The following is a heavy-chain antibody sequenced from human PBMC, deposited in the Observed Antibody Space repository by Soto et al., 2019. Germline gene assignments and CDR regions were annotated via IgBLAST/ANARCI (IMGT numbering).Heavy chain of an antibody. J-gene: IGHJ4*01. Sequence: QVQLQESGPGLVKPSQTLSLTCTVSGGSISRGGYYWSWIRQHPGTGLEWIGYISYSGGTYYNPSLKSRVTISVDTSKNPFSLILNSVTAADTAVYYCARGVLHWGQGTLVTVSS. CDR1: GGSISRGGYY. CDR2: ISYSGGT. V-gene: IGHV4-31*03. CDR3: ARGVLH.